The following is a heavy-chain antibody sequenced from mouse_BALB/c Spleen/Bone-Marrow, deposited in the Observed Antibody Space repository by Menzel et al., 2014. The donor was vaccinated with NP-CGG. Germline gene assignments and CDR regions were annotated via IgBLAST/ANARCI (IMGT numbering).Heavy chain of an antibody. CDR1: GYTFTNSW. D-gene: IGHD2-14*01. V-gene: IGHV1S130*01. CDR2: IHPNSGNT. CDR3: ARHHRYAYYFDY. J-gene: IGHJ2*01. Sequence: VQLQQSGSVLVRPGASAGLSCKASGYTFTNSWIHWAKQRPGQGLEWIGDIHPNSGNTNYNEKFKAKATLTVDTSSSTAYVDLSSLTSEDSAVYYCARHHRYAYYFDYWGQGTTLTVSS.